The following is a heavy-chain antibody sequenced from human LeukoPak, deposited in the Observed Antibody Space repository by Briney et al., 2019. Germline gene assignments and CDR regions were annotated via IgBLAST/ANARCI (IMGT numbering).Heavy chain of an antibody. D-gene: IGHD6-13*01. V-gene: IGHV3-21*01. CDR3: ARLYSSSSTTDDY. CDR1: GFTFSSYS. CDR2: ISSSSSYI. Sequence: GGSLRLSCAASGFTFSSYSMDWVRQAPGKGLEWVSSISSSSSYIYYADSVKGRFTISRDNAKNSLYLQMNSLRAEDTAVYYCARLYSSSSTTDDYWGQGTLVTVSS. J-gene: IGHJ4*02.